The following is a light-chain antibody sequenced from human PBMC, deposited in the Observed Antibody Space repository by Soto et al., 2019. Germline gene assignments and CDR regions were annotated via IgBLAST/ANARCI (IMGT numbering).Light chain of an antibody. Sequence: EIVLTQSPGTLSLSPGERATLSCRASQSVTSYLAWYQQKPGQAPRLLIYASSTRATGIPDRFSGGGSGTVFTLTISRLEPEDFAVYYCQQYSTSQTFGQGTVLEI. V-gene: IGKV3-20*01. J-gene: IGKJ1*01. CDR1: QSVTSY. CDR3: QQYSTSQT. CDR2: ASS.